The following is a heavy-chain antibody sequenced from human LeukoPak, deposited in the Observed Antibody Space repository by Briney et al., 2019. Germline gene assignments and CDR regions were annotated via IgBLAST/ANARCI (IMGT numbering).Heavy chain of an antibody. D-gene: IGHD1-26*01. CDR3: ARQAEYSGSYFDP. Sequence: PSETLSLTCTVSGGSIRTNSYYWGWIRQPPGKGLEWIGYIYHSGSTYYNPSLKSRVTISVDRSKNQFSLKLSSVTAADTAVYYCARQAEYSGSYFDPWGQGTLVTVSS. J-gene: IGHJ4*02. V-gene: IGHV4-30-2*01. CDR2: IYHSGST. CDR1: GGSIRTNSYY.